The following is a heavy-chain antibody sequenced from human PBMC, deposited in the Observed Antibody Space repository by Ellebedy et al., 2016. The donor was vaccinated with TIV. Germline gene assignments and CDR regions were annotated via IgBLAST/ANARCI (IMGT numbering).Heavy chain of an antibody. CDR2: INVGSGDT. D-gene: IGHD2-8*01. CDR1: GYTFSDYA. Sequence: AASVKVSCKASGYTFSDYAIQWLRQTPGQRPEWMGWINVGSGDTKYSQHFQDRVIITRDTSATTVYMELSSLRSEDTAIYYCARGPRTLLRNAISGWFDPWGQGSPVTVSS. V-gene: IGHV1-3*01. J-gene: IGHJ5*02. CDR3: ARGPRTLLRNAISGWFDP.